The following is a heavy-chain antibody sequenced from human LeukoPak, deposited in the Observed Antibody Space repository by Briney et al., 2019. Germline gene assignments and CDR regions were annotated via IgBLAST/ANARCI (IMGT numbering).Heavy chain of an antibody. J-gene: IGHJ6*03. CDR1: GFTLTSYA. Sequence: PGGTLRLSCAASGFTLTSYAMTWVRQAPGKGLEWVSGISGGARDTYYADSVKGRFTISRDNSKNTLYLQMSSLRAEDTAVYYCAQTEYPGGRYYYMDVWGNGTTVTISS. V-gene: IGHV3-23*01. D-gene: IGHD3-16*01. CDR3: AQTEYPGGRYYYMDV. CDR2: ISGGARDT.